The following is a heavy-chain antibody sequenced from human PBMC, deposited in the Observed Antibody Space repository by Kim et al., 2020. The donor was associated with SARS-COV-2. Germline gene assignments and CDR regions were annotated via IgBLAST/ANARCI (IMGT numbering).Heavy chain of an antibody. CDR1: EFNFA. CDR2: IKNTGGST. CDR3: AGVTSGTSGWFEYFQH. D-gene: IGHD6-19*01. J-gene: IGHJ1*01. V-gene: IGHV3-23*01. Sequence: GGSLRLSCVASEFNFAMAWVRQAPGKGLEWVSGIKNTGGSTAYADSVKGRFTISRDNFKNTLYLQMDSLRAEDTGIYYCAGVTSGTSGWFEYFQHWGQGTLVTVSS.